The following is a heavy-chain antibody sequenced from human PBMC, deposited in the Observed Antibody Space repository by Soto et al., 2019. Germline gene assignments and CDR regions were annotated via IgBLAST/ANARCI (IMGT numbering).Heavy chain of an antibody. CDR2: ISYSGSA. CDR3: ARRYNIGRRFDV. Sequence: SLPNTVAGGTSDDRGCYRSLVRHHPERGLGWIGYISYSGSAYYNPSLMSRLNISLDTSNNPFPLTLNSVTAADTAFYFCARRYNIGRRFDVWGQGTPVPVSS. D-gene: IGHD6-19*01. V-gene: IGHV4-31*03. J-gene: IGHJ3*01. CDR1: GGTSDDRGCY.